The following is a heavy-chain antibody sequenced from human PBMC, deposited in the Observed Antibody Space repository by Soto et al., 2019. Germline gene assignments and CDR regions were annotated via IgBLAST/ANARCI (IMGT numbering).Heavy chain of an antibody. CDR2: ISWSGGSI. D-gene: IGHD6-25*01. Sequence: EVQLVESGGGLVQPGRSLRLSCAASGFTFADYGMHWVRQVPGKGLEWVSGISWSGGSIGYADSVKGRFSISRDNAKNAMYLQMNSLRGEATALYYCANSPGGPANGMDVWGQGTTVTVSS. CDR1: GFTFADYG. V-gene: IGHV3-9*01. CDR3: ANSPGGPANGMDV. J-gene: IGHJ6*02.